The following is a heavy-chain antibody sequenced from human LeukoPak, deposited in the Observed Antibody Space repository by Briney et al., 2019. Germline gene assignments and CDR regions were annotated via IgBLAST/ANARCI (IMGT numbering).Heavy chain of an antibody. J-gene: IGHJ4*02. CDR2: VYTGGSA. D-gene: IGHD3-22*01. Sequence: PSQTLSLTCTVSGGSISSDNYYWTWIRQPAGKGLEWIGRVYTGGSANYNPSLKSRVTMSVDTSKNQFSLNLISVTAADTALYYCEREEYFDGSGYYFRYFDSWGQGILVTVSS. CDR3: EREEYFDGSGYYFRYFDS. V-gene: IGHV4-61*02. CDR1: GGSISSDNYY.